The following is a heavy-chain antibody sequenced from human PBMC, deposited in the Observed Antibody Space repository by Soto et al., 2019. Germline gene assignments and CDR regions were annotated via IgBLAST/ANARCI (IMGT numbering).Heavy chain of an antibody. V-gene: IGHV1-18*01. Sequence: QVQLVQSGAEVKKPGASVKVSCKASGYTFTSYGISWVRQAPGQGLEWMGWISAYNGNTNYAQKLQGRVTMTTVTSTSTAYIELRSLSSDDTAVYDCARDGCYDSSGYQYGMDVWGQGTTVTVSS. CDR3: ARDGCYDSSGYQYGMDV. D-gene: IGHD3-22*01. CDR1: GYTFTSYG. CDR2: ISAYNGNT. J-gene: IGHJ6*02.